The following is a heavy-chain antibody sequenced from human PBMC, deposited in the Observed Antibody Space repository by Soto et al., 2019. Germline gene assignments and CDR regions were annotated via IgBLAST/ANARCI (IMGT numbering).Heavy chain of an antibody. D-gene: IGHD2-21*01. V-gene: IGHV3-30-3*01. CDR1: GFIFSNYV. CDR2: MSYDGTTK. J-gene: IGHJ4*02. CDR3: AREVLWSRYFDY. Sequence: QVQLVESGGGVVQPGRSLRLSCAASGFIFSNYVMYWVRQAPGKGLEWVAFMSYDGTTKYYADSVKGRFTISRDNYKNTLYLQMNKLRPEDTGVYYCAREVLWSRYFDYWGQGTLVTVSS.